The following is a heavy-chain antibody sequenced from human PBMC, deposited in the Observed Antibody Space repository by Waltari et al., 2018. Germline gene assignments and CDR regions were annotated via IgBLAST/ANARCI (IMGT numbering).Heavy chain of an antibody. D-gene: IGHD2-2*01. Sequence: QVQLVESGGGVVQPGRSLRLSCAASGFSFSSYGMHWVRQAPGKGLEWVAVIGFDGSEKYYADAVKGRFTISRDNSKNTLYLQMNSLRADDTAVYYCARKTSALYFDYWGQGALVTVSS. J-gene: IGHJ4*02. CDR1: GFSFSSYG. CDR3: ARKTSALYFDY. V-gene: IGHV3-33*08. CDR2: IGFDGSEK.